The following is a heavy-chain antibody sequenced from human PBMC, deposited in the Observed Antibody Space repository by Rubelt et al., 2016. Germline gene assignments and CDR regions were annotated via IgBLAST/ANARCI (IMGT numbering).Heavy chain of an antibody. CDR2: IYSGGST. CDR3: ARGGMGGSTGYFDY. V-gene: IGHV3-66*01. Sequence: EVQLVESGGGLVQPGGSLRLSCAASGFTVSSNYMSWVRQAPGKGLEWVSVIYSGGSTYYADSVKGRCTISRGNSKNTLYLQMNSLRAEDTAVYYCARGGMGGSTGYFDYWGQGTLVTVSS. D-gene: IGHD1-26*01. CDR1: GFTVSSNY. J-gene: IGHJ4*02.